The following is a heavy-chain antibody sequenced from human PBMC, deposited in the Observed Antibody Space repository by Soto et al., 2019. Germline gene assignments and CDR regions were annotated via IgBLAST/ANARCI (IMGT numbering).Heavy chain of an antibody. CDR3: ARGPRGYVYYHGMDV. D-gene: IGHD3-16*01. V-gene: IGHV4-4*07. J-gene: IGHJ6*02. CDR2: IDTSGTT. Sequence: TLSLTCTVTGGSISSYYCSWIRQAAGKGLEWIGRIDTSGTTNYNPSLRSRVTMSVDASKNQFSLNLSSVTAADTAVYFCARGPRGYVYYHGMDVWGQGTTVTVSS. CDR1: GGSISSYY.